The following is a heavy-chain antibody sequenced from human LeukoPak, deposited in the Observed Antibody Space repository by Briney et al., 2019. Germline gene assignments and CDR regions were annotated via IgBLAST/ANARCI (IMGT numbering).Heavy chain of an antibody. CDR2: IIPIFGTA. Sequence: ASVKVSCKASGGTFSSYAISWVRQAPGQGLEWMGGIIPIFGTANYAQKFQGRVTITAVESTSTAYMEVSSLRSEDTAVYYCARGWLAETMVVTPYNYWGQGTLVTVSS. CDR3: ARGWLAETMVVTPYNY. J-gene: IGHJ4*02. V-gene: IGHV1-69*01. D-gene: IGHD4-23*01. CDR1: GGTFSSYA.